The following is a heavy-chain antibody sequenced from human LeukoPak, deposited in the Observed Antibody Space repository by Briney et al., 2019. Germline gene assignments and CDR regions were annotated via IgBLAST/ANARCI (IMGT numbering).Heavy chain of an antibody. CDR1: GGSISSSSYY. Sequence: PSETLSLTCTVSGGSISSSSYYWGWIRQPPGKGLEWFGSIYYSGSTYYNPSLKSRVTISVDTSKNQFSLKLSSVTAADTAVYYCARHGVLADYYYDSSGYPQFDPWGQGTLVTVSS. D-gene: IGHD3-22*01. CDR3: ARHGVLADYYYDSSGYPQFDP. V-gene: IGHV4-39*01. CDR2: IYYSGST. J-gene: IGHJ5*02.